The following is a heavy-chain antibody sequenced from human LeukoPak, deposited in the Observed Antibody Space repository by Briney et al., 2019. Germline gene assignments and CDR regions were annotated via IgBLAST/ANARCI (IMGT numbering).Heavy chain of an antibody. CDR3: AKGSEEDYYYYGMDV. CDR2: ISSTKTI. D-gene: IGHD6-25*01. CDR1: GSTFSDYY. V-gene: IGHV3-11*01. Sequence: GGSLRLSCAVSGSTFSDYYMSWIRQAPGKGLEWVSYISSTKTIYYADSVKGRFTISWDNAKNSLYLQMNSLRAEDTAVYYRAKGSEEDYYYYGMDVWGKGTTVTVSS. J-gene: IGHJ6*04.